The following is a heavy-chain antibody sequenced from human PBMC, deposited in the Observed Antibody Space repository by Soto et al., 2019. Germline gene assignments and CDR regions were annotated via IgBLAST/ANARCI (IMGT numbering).Heavy chain of an antibody. Sequence: GGSLRLSCAASGFTFSSYAMSWVRQAPGKGLEWVSAISGSGGSTYYADSVKGRFTISRDNSKNTLYLQMNSLRAEDTAVYYCAKDHRYSSSWHRDYYYYGMDVWGQGTTVTVSS. V-gene: IGHV3-23*01. J-gene: IGHJ6*02. CDR3: AKDHRYSSSWHRDYYYYGMDV. CDR2: ISGSGGST. D-gene: IGHD6-13*01. CDR1: GFTFSSYA.